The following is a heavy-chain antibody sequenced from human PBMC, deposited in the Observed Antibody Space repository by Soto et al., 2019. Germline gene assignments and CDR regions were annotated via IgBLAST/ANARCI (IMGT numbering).Heavy chain of an antibody. CDR2: LSYAGDT. Sequence: EVQLVESGGGLVQPGGSLRLSCAASGFTLSTYDMHWVRQATGKGLEWVAGLSYAGDTYYPGSVKGRFTVSRESAKNSLYLQMNSLTAGDTAVYCCAKGPHSASGYYYLDVCGKGTTVTVSS. J-gene: IGHJ6*03. V-gene: IGHV3-13*01. D-gene: IGHD3-10*01. CDR1: GFTLSTYD. CDR3: AKGPHSASGYYYLDV.